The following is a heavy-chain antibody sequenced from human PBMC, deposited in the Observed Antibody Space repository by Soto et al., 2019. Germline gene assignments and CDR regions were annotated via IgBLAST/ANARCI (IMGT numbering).Heavy chain of an antibody. CDR3: ARESGYDPEHSFEY. V-gene: IGHV4-39*02. Sequence: SETLSLTCTVSGGSISSSSYYWGWIRQPPGKGLEWIGSIYYSGSTYYNPSLKSRVTISVDTSKNQFSLKLSSVTAADTAVYYCARESGYDPEHSFEYWGQGTLVTVSS. CDR1: GGSISSSSYY. D-gene: IGHD5-12*01. J-gene: IGHJ4*02. CDR2: IYYSGST.